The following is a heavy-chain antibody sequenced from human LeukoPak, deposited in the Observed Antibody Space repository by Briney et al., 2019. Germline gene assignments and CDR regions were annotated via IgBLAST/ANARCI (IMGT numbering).Heavy chain of an antibody. Sequence: PGGSLRLSCAGSGFTFSSYAMSWVRQAPGKGLEWVSYISSSGSTIYYADSVKGRFTISRDNAKNSLYLQMNSLRAEDTAVYYCAELGITMIGGVWGKGTTVTISS. D-gene: IGHD3-10*02. CDR1: GFTFSSYA. J-gene: IGHJ6*04. CDR2: ISSSGSTI. V-gene: IGHV3-48*03. CDR3: AELGITMIGGV.